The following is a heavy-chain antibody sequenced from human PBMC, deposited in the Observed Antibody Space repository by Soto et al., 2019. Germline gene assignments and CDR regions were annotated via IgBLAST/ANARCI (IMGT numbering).Heavy chain of an antibody. V-gene: IGHV1-3*01. J-gene: IGHJ4*02. CDR2: INAGNGNT. CDR1: GYTFTSYA. CDR3: ASGYSSGWYCFDY. Sequence: ASVKVSCKASGYTFTSYAMHWVRQAPGQRLEWMGWINAGNGNTKYSQKFQGRVTITADESTSTAYMELSSLRSEDTAVYYCASGYSSGWYCFDYWGQGTLVTVSS. D-gene: IGHD6-19*01.